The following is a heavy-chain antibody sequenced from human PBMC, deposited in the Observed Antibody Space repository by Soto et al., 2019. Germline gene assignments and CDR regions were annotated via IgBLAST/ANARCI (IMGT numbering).Heavy chain of an antibody. CDR3: ARDHESYDSSGSLVFDY. J-gene: IGHJ4*02. D-gene: IGHD3-22*01. V-gene: IGHV1-69*13. Sequence: SVKVSCKASGGTFSSYAISWVRQAPGQGLEWMGGIIPIFGTANYAQKFQGRVTITADESTSTAYMELSSLRSEDTAVYYCARDHESYDSSGSLVFDYWGQGSLVTVSS. CDR2: IIPIFGTA. CDR1: GGTFSSYA.